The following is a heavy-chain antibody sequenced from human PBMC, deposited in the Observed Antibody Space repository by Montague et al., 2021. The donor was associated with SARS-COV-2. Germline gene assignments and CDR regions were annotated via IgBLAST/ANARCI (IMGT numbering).Heavy chain of an antibody. V-gene: IGHV4-59*01. J-gene: IGHJ2*01. CDR2: IYDTGNT. D-gene: IGHD5-18*01. CDR3: ARDFRLQLWQTNYYFGL. Sequence: SETLSLTCGVSGGSIAGYYWSWIRQPPGKGLEWIGNIYDTGNTNYNPSLKSRVTISEDTSKNQFSLRLTSVTAADTAVYYCARDFRLQLWQTNYYFGLWGRGTLVSVSS. CDR1: GGSIAGYY.